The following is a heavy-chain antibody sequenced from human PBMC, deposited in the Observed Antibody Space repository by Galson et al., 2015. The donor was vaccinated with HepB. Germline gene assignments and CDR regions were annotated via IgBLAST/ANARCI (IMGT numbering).Heavy chain of an antibody. Sequence: SLRLSCAASGFTLSSYAMSWVRQAPGKGLEWVSAISGSGGSTYYADSVKGRFTISRDNSKNTLYLQMNSLRAEDTAVYYCAKDPREVAAFDYWGQGTLVTVSS. CDR2: ISGSGGST. CDR1: GFTLSSYA. V-gene: IGHV3-23*01. D-gene: IGHD1-26*01. CDR3: AKDPREVAAFDY. J-gene: IGHJ4*02.